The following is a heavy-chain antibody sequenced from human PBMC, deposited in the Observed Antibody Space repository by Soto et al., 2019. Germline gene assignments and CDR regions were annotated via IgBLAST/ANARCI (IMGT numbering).Heavy chain of an antibody. Sequence: ETLSLTCSVSGGSVSNKTYSGRWFRQPPGKRVEWIGYVYYSGTTNYNPSLKSRVTISVDLSKNQFSLRLSSVTTADTALYYCARTTAVPNTLRSRYFFDYWGQGTLVTVSS. D-gene: IGHD4-17*01. J-gene: IGHJ4*02. CDR1: GGSVSNKTYS. CDR3: ARTTAVPNTLRSRYFFDY. V-gene: IGHV4-61*01. CDR2: VYYSGTT.